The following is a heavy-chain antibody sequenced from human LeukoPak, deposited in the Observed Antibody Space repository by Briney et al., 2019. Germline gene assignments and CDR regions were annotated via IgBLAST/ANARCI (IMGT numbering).Heavy chain of an antibody. CDR2: INHSGST. J-gene: IGHJ5*02. V-gene: IGHV4-34*01. CDR3: ARVRFYYYGSGSYYGYNAQKLNWFDP. CDR1: GGSFSGYY. Sequence: SETLSLTCAVYGGSFSGYYWSWIRQPPGKGLEWIGEINHSGSTNYNPSLKSRVTISVDTSKNQFSLKLSSVTAADTAVYYCARVRFYYYGSGSYYGYNAQKLNWFDPWGQGTLVTVSS. D-gene: IGHD3-10*01.